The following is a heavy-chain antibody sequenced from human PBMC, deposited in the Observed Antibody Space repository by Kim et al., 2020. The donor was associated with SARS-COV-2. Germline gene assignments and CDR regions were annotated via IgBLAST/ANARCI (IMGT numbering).Heavy chain of an antibody. CDR1: GFTFSDYY. J-gene: IGHJ4*02. D-gene: IGHD6-13*01. V-gene: IGHV3-11*03. CDR3: ASIRDGSSSWHFFDY. CDR2: ISGSISYT. Sequence: GGSLRLSCEVSGFTFSDYYMTWVRQAPGKGLEWLSYISGSISYTNYADSVKGRFTISRDHAKNSLYLQMNSLRAEDTAIYYCASIRDGSSSWHFFDYWGQGAQVIVSP.